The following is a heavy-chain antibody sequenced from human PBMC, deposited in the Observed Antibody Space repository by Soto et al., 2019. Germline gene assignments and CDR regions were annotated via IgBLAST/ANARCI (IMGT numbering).Heavy chain of an antibody. Sequence: KLPETLSLTCTVSGGSISSSSYYWGWIRQPPGKGLEWIGSIYYSGSTYYNPSLKSRVTISVDTSKNHFSLKLSPLTAADTAVYYCARLWYYYDSSGYYPWSQGTLVT. CDR1: GGSISSSSYY. V-gene: IGHV4-39*01. J-gene: IGHJ5*02. D-gene: IGHD3-22*01. CDR2: IYYSGST. CDR3: ARLWYYYDSSGYYP.